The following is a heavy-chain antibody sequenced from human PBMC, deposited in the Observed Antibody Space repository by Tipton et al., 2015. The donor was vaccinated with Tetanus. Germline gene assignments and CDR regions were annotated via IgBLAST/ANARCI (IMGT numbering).Heavy chain of an antibody. Sequence: TLSLTCTVSGGSVSRSSHYWTWIRQPPGKGLEWIGHVYYSGRTYYNPPLKSRVTISADMSKNQFSLKLTSVTAADTATYYCARMGFTYGQVVYWGQGTLVTVAS. D-gene: IGHD5-18*01. CDR3: ARMGFTYGQVVY. J-gene: IGHJ4*02. V-gene: IGHV4-30-4*08. CDR2: VYYSGRT. CDR1: GGSVSRSSHY.